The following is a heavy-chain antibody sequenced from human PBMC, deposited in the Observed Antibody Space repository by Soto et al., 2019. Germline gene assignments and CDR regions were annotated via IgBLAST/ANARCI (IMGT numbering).Heavy chain of an antibody. CDR3: ARALSFYGDDAFDI. V-gene: IGHV4-39*01. J-gene: IGHJ3*02. Sequence: SETLSLTCTVSGGSISTTTYYWGWVRQPPGKGLEWIGNIYYTGRTYYNPSLKSRVTISVDTSNNQFSLRPNSVTPEDTAVYYCARALSFYGDDAFDIWGQGTMVTVSS. CDR1: GGSISTTTYY. D-gene: IGHD4-17*01. CDR2: IYYTGRT.